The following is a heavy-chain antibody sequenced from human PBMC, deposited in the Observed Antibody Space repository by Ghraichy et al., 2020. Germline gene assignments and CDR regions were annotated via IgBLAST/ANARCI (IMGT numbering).Heavy chain of an antibody. CDR2: IYYSGGT. CDR1: GGSINNYY. V-gene: IGHV4-59*01. D-gene: IGHD3-22*01. J-gene: IGHJ4*02. Sequence: SETLSLTCTVSGGSINNYYWSWIRQPPGKGLEWVGYIYYSGGTNYNPSFKSQVTISVDMSKNQFSLRLSSVTAADTAVYYCARDIYYYETSGYPQWGPGTLVTVSS. CDR3: ARDIYYYETSGYPQ.